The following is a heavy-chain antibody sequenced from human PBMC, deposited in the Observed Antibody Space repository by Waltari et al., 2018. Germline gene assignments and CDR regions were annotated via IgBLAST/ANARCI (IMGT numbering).Heavy chain of an antibody. J-gene: IGHJ4*02. CDR1: GYTFTTYY. Sequence: QVQLVQSGAEVKKPGASVRVSCKASGYTFTTYYIHWVRQAPGKVLEWIGIINPSGGSTSYEQKFQGRVTMTRDTSTSTVYMELSSLRSEDTAVYYCARPRYYFDNSGILDFWGQGTLVTVSS. V-gene: IGHV1-46*01. CDR2: INPSGGST. CDR3: ARPRYYFDNSGILDF. D-gene: IGHD3-22*01.